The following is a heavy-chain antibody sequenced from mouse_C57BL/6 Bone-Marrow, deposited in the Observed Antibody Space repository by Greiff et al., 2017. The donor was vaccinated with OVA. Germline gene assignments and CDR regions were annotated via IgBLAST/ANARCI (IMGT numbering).Heavy chain of an antibody. CDR3: ARPSITTVVAYYFDY. CDR1: GYTFTSYG. CDR2: IYPRSGNT. Sequence: QVQLQQSGAELARPGASVKLSCKASGYTFTSYGISWVKQRTGQGLEWIGEIYPRSGNTYYNEKFKGKATLTADKSSSTAYMELRSLTSEDSAVYFCARPSITTVVAYYFDYWGQGTTLPVSS. J-gene: IGHJ2*01. D-gene: IGHD1-1*01. V-gene: IGHV1-81*01.